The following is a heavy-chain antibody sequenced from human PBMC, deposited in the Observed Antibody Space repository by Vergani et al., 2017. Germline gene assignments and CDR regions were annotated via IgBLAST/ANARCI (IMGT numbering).Heavy chain of an antibody. D-gene: IGHD3-3*01. J-gene: IGHJ4*02. CDR3: AKNVVRIXMFGVERPAGGLDY. V-gene: IGHV3-23*01. Sequence: EVQLLESGGGLVQPGGSLRLSCAASGFTFSSYAMSWVRQAPGKGLEWVSAISGSGGSTYYADSVKGRFTISRDNSKNTLYLQMNSLRAEDTAVYYCAKNVVRIXMFGVERPAGGLDYWGQGTLVTVSS. CDR2: ISGSGGST. CDR1: GFTFSSYA.